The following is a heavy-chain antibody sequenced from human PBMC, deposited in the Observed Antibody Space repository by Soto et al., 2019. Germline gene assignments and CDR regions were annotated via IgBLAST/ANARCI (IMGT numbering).Heavy chain of an antibody. Sequence: QMQLVQSGPEVKKPGTSVKVSCKASGFTFTSSAVQWVRQARGQRLEWIGWIVVGSGNTNYAQKFQERVTITRDMAPSPAHMELSSLRSEDTAVYYCAASTAVTPGWFDPCGQGTLVTVSS. CDR1: GFTFTSSA. CDR2: IVVGSGNT. D-gene: IGHD4-17*01. V-gene: IGHV1-58*01. CDR3: AASTAVTPGWFDP. J-gene: IGHJ5*02.